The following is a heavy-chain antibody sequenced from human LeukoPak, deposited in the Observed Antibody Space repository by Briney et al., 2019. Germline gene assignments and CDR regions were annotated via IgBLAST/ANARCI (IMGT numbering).Heavy chain of an antibody. CDR1: GGSFSGYY. CDR2: INHSGST. CDR3: ARAKAYDCVWGSYRSCFDY. Sequence: SETLSLTCAVYGGSFSGYYWSWIRQPPGKGLEWIGEINHSGSTNYNPSLKSRVTISVDTSKNQFSLKLSSVTAADTAVYYCARAKAYDCVWGSYRSCFDYWGQGTLVTVSS. V-gene: IGHV4-34*01. D-gene: IGHD3-16*02. J-gene: IGHJ4*02.